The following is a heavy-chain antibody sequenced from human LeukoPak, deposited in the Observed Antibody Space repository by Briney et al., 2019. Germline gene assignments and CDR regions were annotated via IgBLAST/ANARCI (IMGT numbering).Heavy chain of an antibody. D-gene: IGHD3-16*02. CDR3: TTGFGVIPDY. Sequence: GGSLRLSCAASGFTFSSYSMNWVRQAPGKGLEWVGRIKSKTDGETTGYAAPVKGRFTISRDDSKNTLYLQMNSLKTEDTAVYYCTTGFGVIPDYWGQGTLVTVSS. J-gene: IGHJ4*02. V-gene: IGHV3-15*07. CDR1: GFTFSSYS. CDR2: IKSKTDGETT.